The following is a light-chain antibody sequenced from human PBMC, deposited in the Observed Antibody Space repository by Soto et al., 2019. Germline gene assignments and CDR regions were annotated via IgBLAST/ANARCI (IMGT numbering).Light chain of an antibody. CDR3: SSYTTSGTLGV. J-gene: IGLJ3*02. CDR1: SSDVGGYNF. V-gene: IGLV2-14*01. CDR2: EVS. Sequence: QLVLTQPASVSGSPGQSITISCTGTSSDVGGYNFVSWYQRHPGKAPKLMIYEVSNRPSGVSNRFSGSKSGNTASLTISGLQAEDEADYYCSSYTTSGTLGVFGGGTKLTVL.